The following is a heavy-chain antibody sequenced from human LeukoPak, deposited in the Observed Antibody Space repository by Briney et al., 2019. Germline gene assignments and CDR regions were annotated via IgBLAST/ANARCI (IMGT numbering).Heavy chain of an antibody. CDR3: ARVGRAITAAGFGAFDI. CDR2: IGTSGSSI. CDR1: GFTFSDYY. D-gene: IGHD6-13*01. Sequence: GGSLRLSCAASGFTFSDYYMSWIRQAPGKGLEWVSYIGTSGSSIYYADSVKGRFTISRDNAKKSFYLQMNSLRAEDTAVYYCARVGRAITAAGFGAFDIWGQGTMVIVSS. V-gene: IGHV3-11*01. J-gene: IGHJ3*02.